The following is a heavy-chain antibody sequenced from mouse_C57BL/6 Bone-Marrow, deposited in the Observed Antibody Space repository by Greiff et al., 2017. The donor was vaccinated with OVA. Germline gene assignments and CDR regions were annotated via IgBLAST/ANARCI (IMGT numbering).Heavy chain of an antibody. D-gene: IGHD4-1*01. CDR1: GYTFTSYW. V-gene: IGHV1-69*01. CDR3: ARNWDAMYY. Sequence: QVQLQQPGAELVMPGASVKLSCKASGYTFTSYWMHWVKQRPGQGLEWIGEIDPSDSYTNYNQKFKGKSTLTVDKSSSTAYMQLSSLTSEDSAVKYGARNWDAMYYWGQGTSVTVSS. CDR2: IDPSDSYT. J-gene: IGHJ4*01.